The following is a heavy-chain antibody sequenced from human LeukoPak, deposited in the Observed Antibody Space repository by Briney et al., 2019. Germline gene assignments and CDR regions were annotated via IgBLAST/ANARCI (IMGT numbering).Heavy chain of an antibody. Sequence: PGGSLRLSCAASGFTFSSYSMNWVRQAPGKGLEWVSSISSSSSYIYYADSVKGRFTISRDNAKNSLYLQMNSLRAEDTAVYYCARDGYSSGQGDYWGQGTLVTVSS. D-gene: IGHD6-19*01. CDR3: ARDGYSSGQGDY. CDR1: GFTFSSYS. CDR2: ISSSSSYI. J-gene: IGHJ4*02. V-gene: IGHV3-21*01.